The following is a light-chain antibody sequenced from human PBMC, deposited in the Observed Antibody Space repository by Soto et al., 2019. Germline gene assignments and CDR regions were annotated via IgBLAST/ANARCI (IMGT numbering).Light chain of an antibody. CDR1: QSVLYSSNNKNY. J-gene: IGKJ2*01. Sequence: DIVMTQSPDSLAVSLGERATINCKSSQSVLYSSNNKNYLAWYQQRPGQPPKLLIYCASTRESGVPDRFSGSGSGTDFTLTITSLQAEDVALYYCQQYESTPPTFGQGTKLEI. CDR3: QQYESTPPT. CDR2: CAS. V-gene: IGKV4-1*01.